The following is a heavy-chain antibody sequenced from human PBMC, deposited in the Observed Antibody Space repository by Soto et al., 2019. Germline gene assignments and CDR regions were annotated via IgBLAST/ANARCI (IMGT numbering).Heavy chain of an antibody. CDR2: IYPGDSDT. V-gene: IGHV5-51*01. Sequence: GESLKISCKGSGYSFTSYWIGWVRQMPGKGLEWMGIIYPGDSDTRYSPSFQGQVTISADKSISTAYLQWSSLKASDTAMYYCARLELTGDFSDAFDIWGQGTMVTVSS. CDR1: GYSFTSYW. J-gene: IGHJ3*02. CDR3: ARLELTGDFSDAFDI. D-gene: IGHD7-27*01.